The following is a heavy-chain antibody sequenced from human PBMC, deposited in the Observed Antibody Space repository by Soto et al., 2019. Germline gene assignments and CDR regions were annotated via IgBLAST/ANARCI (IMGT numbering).Heavy chain of an antibody. D-gene: IGHD6-6*01. CDR2: INTNGGST. J-gene: IGHJ4*02. CDR3: TRGLASGDY. V-gene: IGHV1-46*03. Sequence: QVQLVQPGAEVKKPGASVKFSCKASGYIFTNFYIHWVRQAPGQGLEWIGIINTNGGSTNYAQNFQGRVTMTRATSTSTVYMALSSLRSEDTAVYYCTRGLASGDYWCQGTLITVSS. CDR1: GYIFTNFY.